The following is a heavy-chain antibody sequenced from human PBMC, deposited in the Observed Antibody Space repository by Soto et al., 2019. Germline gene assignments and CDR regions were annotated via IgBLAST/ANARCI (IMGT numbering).Heavy chain of an antibody. Sequence: SETLSLTCAVYGGSFSGYYWSWIRQPPGKGLEWIGEINHSGSTNYNPSLKSRVTISVDTSKNQFSLKLSSVTAADTAVYYCARASRIAAAGTRTRNNWFDPWGQGTLVTVS. CDR2: INHSGST. D-gene: IGHD6-13*01. CDR1: GGSFSGYY. J-gene: IGHJ5*02. CDR3: ARASRIAAAGTRTRNNWFDP. V-gene: IGHV4-34*01.